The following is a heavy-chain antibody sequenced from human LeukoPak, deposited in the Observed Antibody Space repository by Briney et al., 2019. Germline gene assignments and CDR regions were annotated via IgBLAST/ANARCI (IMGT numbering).Heavy chain of an antibody. V-gene: IGHV4-34*01. CDR3: ARDVAGSAFDI. D-gene: IGHD6-19*01. J-gene: IGHJ3*02. CDR1: GGSFSGYY. CDR2: INHRGST. Sequence: PSETLSLTCAVYGGSFSGYYWSWIRQPPGKGLEWIGEINHRGSTNYNPSLKSRVTISVDTSKNQFSLKLSSVTAADTAVYYCARDVAGSAFDIWGQGTMVTVSS.